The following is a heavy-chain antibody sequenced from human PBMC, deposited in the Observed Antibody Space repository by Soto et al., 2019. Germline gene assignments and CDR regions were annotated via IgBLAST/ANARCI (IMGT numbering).Heavy chain of an antibody. Sequence: ASVKVSCKASGYTFTGYYMHWVRQAPGQGLEWMGWINPNSGGTNYAQKFQCRVTMTRDTSISTAYMELSRLRSDDTAVYYCASLSPGYCSSTSCYKNYYYYGMDVWGQGTTVTVSS. D-gene: IGHD2-2*02. CDR1: GYTFTGYY. J-gene: IGHJ6*02. CDR3: ASLSPGYCSSTSCYKNYYYYGMDV. V-gene: IGHV1-2*02. CDR2: INPNSGGT.